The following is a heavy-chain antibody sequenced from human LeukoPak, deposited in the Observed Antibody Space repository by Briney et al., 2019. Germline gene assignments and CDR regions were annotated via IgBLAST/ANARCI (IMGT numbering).Heavy chain of an antibody. D-gene: IGHD6-13*01. J-gene: IGHJ4*02. CDR1: GGSISSSSYY. CDR2: IYYSGST. V-gene: IGHV4-39*01. Sequence: PSETLSLTCTVSGGSISSSSYYWGWIRQPPGKGLEWIGSIYYSGSTYYNPSLKSRVTISVDTSKNQFSLKLSSVTAADTAVYYCASSPAAGGKPFDYWGQGTLVTVSS. CDR3: ASSPAAGGKPFDY.